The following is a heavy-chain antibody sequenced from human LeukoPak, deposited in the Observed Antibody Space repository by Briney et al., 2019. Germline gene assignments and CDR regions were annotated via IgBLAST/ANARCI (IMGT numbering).Heavy chain of an antibody. D-gene: IGHD6-13*01. CDR2: ISGSGGST. CDR3: AKDRGSSWYGSFDY. J-gene: IGHJ4*02. CDR1: GFTPSSYA. V-gene: IGHV3-23*01. Sequence: GGSLRLSCAASGFTPSSYAMSWVRQAPGKGLEWVSAISGSGGSTYYADSVKGRFTISRDNSKNTLYLQMNSLRAEDTAVYYCAKDRGSSWYGSFDYWGQGTLVTVSS.